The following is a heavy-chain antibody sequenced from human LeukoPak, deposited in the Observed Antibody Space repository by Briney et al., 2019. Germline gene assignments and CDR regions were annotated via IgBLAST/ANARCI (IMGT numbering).Heavy chain of an antibody. J-gene: IGHJ4*02. Sequence: GGSLRLSCAASGFTFRVFAMSWVRQAPGKGLEWVSTMGDSGGNTYYADSVRGRFTISRDTSQNTFLQMNSLRAEDTAIYYCVATFTIFGVVSTIEWGQGTLVTVSS. CDR3: VATFTIFGVVSTIE. CDR2: MGDSGGNT. CDR1: GFTFRVFA. D-gene: IGHD3-3*01. V-gene: IGHV3-23*01.